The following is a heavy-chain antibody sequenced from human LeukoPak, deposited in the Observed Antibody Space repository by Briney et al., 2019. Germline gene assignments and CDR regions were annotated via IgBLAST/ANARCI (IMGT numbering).Heavy chain of an antibody. CDR2: IYYSGST. J-gene: IGHJ3*02. V-gene: IGHV4-39*07. CDR3: ARAAAGGAFDI. Sequence: SETLSLTCTVSGGSISSSSYYWGWIRQPPGKGLEWIGSIYYSGSTYYNPSLKSRVTISVDTSKNQFSLKLSSVTAADTAVYYCARAAAGGAFDIWGQGTMVTVSS. D-gene: IGHD6-25*01. CDR1: GGSISSSSYY.